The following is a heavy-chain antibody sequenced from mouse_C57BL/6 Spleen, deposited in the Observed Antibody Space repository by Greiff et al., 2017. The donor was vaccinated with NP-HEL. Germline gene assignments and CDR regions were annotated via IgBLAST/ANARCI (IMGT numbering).Heavy chain of an antibody. CDR3: ARPRGSSYYAMDY. Sequence: DVKLVESGGGLVKPGGSLKLSCAASGFTFSDYGMHWVRQAPEKGLEWVAYISSGSSTIYYADTVKGRFTISRDNAKNTLFLQMTSLRSEDTAMYYCARPRGSSYYAMDYWGQGTSVTVSS. CDR2: ISSGSSTI. CDR1: GFTFSDYG. V-gene: IGHV5-17*01. D-gene: IGHD1-1*01. J-gene: IGHJ4*01.